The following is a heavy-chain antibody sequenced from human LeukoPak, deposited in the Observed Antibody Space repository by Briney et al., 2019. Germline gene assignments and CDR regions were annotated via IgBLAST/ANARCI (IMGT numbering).Heavy chain of an antibody. V-gene: IGHV3-43*02. D-gene: IGHD2-2*02. CDR2: ISGDGGST. Sequence: GGSLRLSCAASGFTFDDYARHWVRQAPGKGLEWVSLISGDGGSTYHADSVKGRFTISRDNSKNSLYLQMNSLRTEDTALYYCAKIGGYCSSTSCYKSYYYYYMDVWGKGTTVTVSS. J-gene: IGHJ6*03. CDR1: GFTFDDYA. CDR3: AKIGGYCSSTSCYKSYYYYYMDV.